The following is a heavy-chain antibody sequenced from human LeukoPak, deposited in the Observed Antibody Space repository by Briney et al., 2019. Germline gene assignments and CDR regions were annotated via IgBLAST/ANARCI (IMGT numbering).Heavy chain of an antibody. CDR1: GFTFSSYS. D-gene: IGHD6-13*01. CDR3: AKDRRAAAGRGYFQH. V-gene: IGHV3-48*02. CDR2: ISSSSSTI. Sequence: GGSLRLSCAASGFTFSSYSMNWVRQAPGKGLEWVSYISSSSSTIYYADSVKGRFTISRDNAKNSLYLQMNSLRDEDTAVYYCAKDRRAAAGRGYFQHWGQGTLVTVSS. J-gene: IGHJ1*01.